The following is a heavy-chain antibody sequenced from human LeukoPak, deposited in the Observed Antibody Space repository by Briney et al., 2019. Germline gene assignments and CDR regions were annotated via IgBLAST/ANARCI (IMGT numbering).Heavy chain of an antibody. V-gene: IGHV3-30*04. Sequence: GGSLRLSCAVSGFTFSSYAMHWVRQAPGKGLEWVAVISYDGSNKYYADSVKGRFTISRDNSKNTLYLQMNSLRAEDTAVYYCAREVTMVRGVIISSYFDYWGQGTLVTVSS. CDR1: GFTFSSYA. CDR2: ISYDGSNK. J-gene: IGHJ4*02. CDR3: AREVTMVRGVIISSYFDY. D-gene: IGHD3-10*01.